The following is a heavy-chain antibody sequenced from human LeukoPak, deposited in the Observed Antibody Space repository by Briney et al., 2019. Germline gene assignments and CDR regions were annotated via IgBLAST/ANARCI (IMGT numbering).Heavy chain of an antibody. V-gene: IGHV3-64D*06. D-gene: IGHD2-15*01. CDR1: GFTFSSYA. Sequence: GGSLRLSCSASGFTFSSYAMHWVRQASGKGLEYVSAISSNEGSTYYADSVKGRFTISRDNSKNTLYLQMSSLRAEDTAVYYCVKVGSIVAYDYWGQGTLVTVSS. CDR2: ISSNEGST. J-gene: IGHJ4*02. CDR3: VKVGSIVAYDY.